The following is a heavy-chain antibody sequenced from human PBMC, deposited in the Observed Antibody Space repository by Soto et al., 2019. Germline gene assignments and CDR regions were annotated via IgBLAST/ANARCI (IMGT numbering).Heavy chain of an antibody. CDR3: AKACSGGSCYSPRNWFDP. Sequence: QVQLVESGGGLVKPGGSLRLSCAASGFTFSDYYMSWIRQAPGKGLEWVSYISSSGSTIYYADSVKGRFTISRDNAKNSLYLQMNSLRAEDTAVYYCAKACSGGSCYSPRNWFDPWGQGTLVTVSS. CDR1: GFTFSDYY. D-gene: IGHD2-15*01. J-gene: IGHJ5*02. V-gene: IGHV3-11*01. CDR2: ISSSGSTI.